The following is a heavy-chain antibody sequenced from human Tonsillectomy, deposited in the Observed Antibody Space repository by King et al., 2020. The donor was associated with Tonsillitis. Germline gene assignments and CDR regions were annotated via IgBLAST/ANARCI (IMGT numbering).Heavy chain of an antibody. CDR2: ISSSGSYM. CDR3: AGGTGGYYVIYY. V-gene: IGHV3-21*01. Sequence: VQLVESGGGLVKPGGSLRLSCAASGFTFSSYAMNWVRQTPGKGLEWVSSISSSGSYMYYADSVKGRFTISRDNAQNSLYLQMNSLGAEDTAVYYCAGGTGGYYVIYYWGQGTLVTVSS. D-gene: IGHD3-3*01. J-gene: IGHJ4*02. CDR1: GFTFSSYA.